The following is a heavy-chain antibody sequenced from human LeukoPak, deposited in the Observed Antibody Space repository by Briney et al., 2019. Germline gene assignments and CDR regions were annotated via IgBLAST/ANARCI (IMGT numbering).Heavy chain of an antibody. Sequence: GGSLRLSCAASGFTFSSYAMSWVRQAPGTGLEWVSAISGSGGSTYYADSVKGRFTISRDNSKNTLYLQMNSLIAEDTAVYYCAKDPRSGGRLPFDYWGQGTLVTVSS. CDR1: GFTFSSYA. D-gene: IGHD2-15*01. J-gene: IGHJ4*02. CDR3: AKDPRSGGRLPFDY. V-gene: IGHV3-23*01. CDR2: ISGSGGST.